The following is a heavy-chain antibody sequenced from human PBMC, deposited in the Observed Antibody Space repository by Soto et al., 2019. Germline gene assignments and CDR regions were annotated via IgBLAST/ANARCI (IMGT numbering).Heavy chain of an antibody. CDR3: ARGRILSKAGSGYYFDY. D-gene: IGHD2-15*01. J-gene: IGHJ4*02. CDR1: GGTFSSYA. Sequence: QVQLVQSGAEVKKPGSSVKVSCKASGGTFSSYAISWVRQAPGQGPEWMGGIIPIFGTANYAQKFQGRVTITADESTSTAYMELSSLSSEDTAVYYCARGRILSKAGSGYYFDYWGQGTLVTVSS. V-gene: IGHV1-69*01. CDR2: IIPIFGTA.